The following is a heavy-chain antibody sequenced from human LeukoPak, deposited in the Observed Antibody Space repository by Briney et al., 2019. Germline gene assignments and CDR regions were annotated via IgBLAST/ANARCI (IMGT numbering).Heavy chain of an antibody. CDR1: GYTFTGYY. D-gene: IGHD5-24*01. V-gene: IGHV1-2*02. J-gene: IGHJ4*02. Sequence: GASVKVSCKASGYTFTGYYMHWVRQAPGQGLEGMGWINPNSGGTNYAQKFQGRVTMTRDTSISTAYMELSRLRSDDTAVYYCARDGDGYNYPYYFDYWGQGTLVTVSS. CDR3: ARDGDGYNYPYYFDY. CDR2: INPNSGGT.